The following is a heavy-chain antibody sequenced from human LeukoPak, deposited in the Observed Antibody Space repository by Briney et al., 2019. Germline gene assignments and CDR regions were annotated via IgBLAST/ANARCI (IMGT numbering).Heavy chain of an antibody. CDR3: ARVYNWNYGRYFDY. CDR2: IKQDGSEK. V-gene: IGHV3-7*03. CDR1: GFGFSGAW. Sequence: GGSLRLSCAASGFGFSGAWMSWVRQAPGKGLEWVANIKQDGSEKYYVDSVKGRFTISRDNAKNSLYLQMNSLRAEDTAVYYCARVYNWNYGRYFDYWGQGTLVTVSS. J-gene: IGHJ4*02. D-gene: IGHD1-7*01.